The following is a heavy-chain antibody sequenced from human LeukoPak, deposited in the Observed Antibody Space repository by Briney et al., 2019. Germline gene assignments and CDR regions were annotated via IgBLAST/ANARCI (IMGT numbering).Heavy chain of an antibody. V-gene: IGHV4-38-2*02. CDR3: ARAIEVGAMTPFDY. CDR2: IYHSGST. CDR1: LLHQQWLL. Sequence: SETLVPHLHCLWLLHQQWLLLGWIRQPPGKGLEWIGSIYHSGSTYYNPSLKSRVTISVDTSKNQFSLKLSSVTAADTAVYYCARAIEVGAMTPFDYWGQGTLVTVSS. J-gene: IGHJ4*02. D-gene: IGHD1-26*01.